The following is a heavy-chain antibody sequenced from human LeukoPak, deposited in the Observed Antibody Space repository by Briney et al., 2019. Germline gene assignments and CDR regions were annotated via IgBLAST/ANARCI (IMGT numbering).Heavy chain of an antibody. CDR3: ARDGPSNDFWSGPAFDP. Sequence: PSETLSLTCTVSGGSISSHYWSWLRQPPGKGLEWIGYIYYSGSTNYNPSLKSRVTISVDTSKNQFSLKLSSVTAADTAVYYCARDGPSNDFWSGPAFDPWGQGTLVTVSS. V-gene: IGHV4-59*11. J-gene: IGHJ5*02. CDR1: GGSISSHY. CDR2: IYYSGST. D-gene: IGHD3-3*01.